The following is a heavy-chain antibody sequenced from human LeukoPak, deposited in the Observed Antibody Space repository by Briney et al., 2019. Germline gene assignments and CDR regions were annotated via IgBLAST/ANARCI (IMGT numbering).Heavy chain of an antibody. D-gene: IGHD2-2*01. J-gene: IGHJ4*02. V-gene: IGHV3-11*05. CDR3: AREVVSEGTLDY. CDR1: GFTFSDYY. Sequence: PGGSLRLSCAASGFTFSDYYMSWIRQAPGKGLEWVSYISSSSSYTNYADSVKGRFTISSGNAKNSLYLQMNSLRAEDTAVYYCAREVVSEGTLDYWGQGTLVTVSS. CDR2: ISSSSSYT.